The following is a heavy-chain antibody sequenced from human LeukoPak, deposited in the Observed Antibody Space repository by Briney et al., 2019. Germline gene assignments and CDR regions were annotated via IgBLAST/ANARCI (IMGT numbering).Heavy chain of an antibody. Sequence: GGSLRLSCAASGLTVTNAWMNWVRQAPGKGLEWVGRIKSKTDGGTTDYAAPVKGRFTISRDDSKNTLYLQMNSLKTEDTAVYYCTTVSSGYYSYHLDYWGQGTLVTVSS. CDR2: IKSKTDGGTT. CDR1: GLTVTNAW. CDR3: TTVSSGYYSYHLDY. J-gene: IGHJ4*02. V-gene: IGHV3-15*07. D-gene: IGHD3-22*01.